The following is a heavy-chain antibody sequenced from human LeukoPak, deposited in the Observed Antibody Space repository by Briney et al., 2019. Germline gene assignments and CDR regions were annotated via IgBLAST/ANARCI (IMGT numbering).Heavy chain of an antibody. CDR2: ISAYNGNT. CDR1: GYTCTSYG. Sequence: ASVKVSCKASGYTCTSYGISWVRQAPGQALEWMGWISAYNGNTNYAQKLQGRVTMTTDTSTSTAYMELRSLRSDDTAMYYCVRGGRARDYYYYYYMDVWGKGTTVTVSS. D-gene: IGHD3-16*01. CDR3: VRGGRARDYYYYYYMDV. V-gene: IGHV1-18*01. J-gene: IGHJ6*03.